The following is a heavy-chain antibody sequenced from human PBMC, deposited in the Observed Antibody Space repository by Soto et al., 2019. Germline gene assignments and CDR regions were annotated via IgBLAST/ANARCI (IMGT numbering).Heavy chain of an antibody. V-gene: IGHV4-39*01. Sequence: PSETLSLTCTVSGDSISSSSYYWGWIRQPPGKGLEWIGSIYYSGNTYYNPSLKSRVTISVDTSKNQFSLKLNSVTAADTAVYYCASYHGSESFYYNGIDYWGQGTLVTVSS. CDR2: IYYSGNT. D-gene: IGHD3-10*01. CDR3: ASYHGSESFYYNGIDY. CDR1: GDSISSSSYY. J-gene: IGHJ4*02.